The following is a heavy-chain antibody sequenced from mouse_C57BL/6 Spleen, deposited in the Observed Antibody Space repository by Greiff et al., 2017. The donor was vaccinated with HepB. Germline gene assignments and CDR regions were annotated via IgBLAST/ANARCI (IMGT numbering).Heavy chain of an antibody. V-gene: IGHV1-69*01. CDR2: IDPSDSYT. Sequence: QVQLQQPGAELVMPGASVKLSCKASGYTFTSYWMHWVKQRPGQGLEWIGEIDPSDSYTNYNQKFKGKSTLTVDKSSSTAYMQLSSLTSEDSAVYYCASSYGGFDYWGQGTTLTVAS. D-gene: IGHD1-1*01. J-gene: IGHJ2*01. CDR1: GYTFTSYW. CDR3: ASSYGGFDY.